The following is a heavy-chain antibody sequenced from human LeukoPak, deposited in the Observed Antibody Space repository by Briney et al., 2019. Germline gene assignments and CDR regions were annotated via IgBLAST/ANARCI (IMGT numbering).Heavy chain of an antibody. CDR2: IIPIFGTA. D-gene: IGHD3-10*01. V-gene: IGHV1-69*05. Sequence: SVKVSCKXSGGTFSSYAISWVRQAPGLGLEWMGGIIPIFGTANYAQKFQGRVTITTDESTSTAYMELSSLRSEDTAVYYCASENYYGTESYYYYYYMDVWGKGTTVTVSS. J-gene: IGHJ6*03. CDR1: GGTFSSYA. CDR3: ASENYYGTESYYYYYYMDV.